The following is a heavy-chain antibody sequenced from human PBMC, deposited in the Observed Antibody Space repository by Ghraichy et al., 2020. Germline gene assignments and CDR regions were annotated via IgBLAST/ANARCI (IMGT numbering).Heavy chain of an antibody. CDR1: GFTFSGSA. Sequence: GGSLRLSCAASGFTFSGSAMHWVRQASGRGLEWVGRIRNKANSYATAYAAWVEGRFTISRDDSKNTAYLLMSSLKTEDTAVYYCTRWGEMTGTVPLDYWGQGTKVTVSS. J-gene: IGHJ4*02. D-gene: IGHD1-1*01. V-gene: IGHV3-73*01. CDR2: IRNKANSYAT. CDR3: TRWGEMTGTVPLDY.